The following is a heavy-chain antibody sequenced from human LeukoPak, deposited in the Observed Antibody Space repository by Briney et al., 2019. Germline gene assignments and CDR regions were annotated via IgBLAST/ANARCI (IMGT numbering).Heavy chain of an antibody. Sequence: APVKVSCKLSGSTLTDFSMHWVRQAPGKGLEWMGWMNPNSDNTGYAQKFQGRVTMTRNTSISTAYMELSSLRSEDTAVYYCARGLRYCSSTSCTPSDYYFDYWGQGTLVTVSS. D-gene: IGHD2-2*01. CDR1: GSTLTDFS. CDR2: MNPNSDNT. J-gene: IGHJ4*02. CDR3: ARGLRYCSSTSCTPSDYYFDY. V-gene: IGHV1-8*02.